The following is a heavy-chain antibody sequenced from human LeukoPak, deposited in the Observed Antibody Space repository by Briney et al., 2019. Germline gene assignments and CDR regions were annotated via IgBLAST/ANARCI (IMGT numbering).Heavy chain of an antibody. Sequence: SVKVSCKASGGTFSSYAISWVRQAPGQGLEWMGRIIPIFGTANYAQKFQGRVTITTDESTSTAYMELSSLRSEDTAVYYCASGDCYDSSDFDYWGQGTLVTVSS. CDR2: IIPIFGTA. V-gene: IGHV1-69*05. CDR1: GGTFSSYA. D-gene: IGHD3-22*01. J-gene: IGHJ4*02. CDR3: ASGDCYDSSDFDY.